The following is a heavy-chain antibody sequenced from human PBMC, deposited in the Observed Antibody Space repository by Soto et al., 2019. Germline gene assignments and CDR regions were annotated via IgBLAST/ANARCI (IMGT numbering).Heavy chain of an antibody. V-gene: IGHV3-23*01. J-gene: IGHJ6*02. CDR3: AKGGYCSSTSCQIYYYYGMDV. D-gene: IGHD2-2*01. Sequence: PGGSLRLSCAASGFTFSSYAMSWVRQAPGKGLEWVSAISGSGGSTYYADSVKGRFTISRDNSKNTLYLQMNSLRAEDTAVYYCAKGGYCSSTSCQIYYYYGMDVWGQGTTVTVS. CDR1: GFTFSSYA. CDR2: ISGSGGST.